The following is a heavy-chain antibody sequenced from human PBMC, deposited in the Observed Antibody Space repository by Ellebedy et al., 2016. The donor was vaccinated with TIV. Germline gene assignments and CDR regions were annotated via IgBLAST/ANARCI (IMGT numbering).Heavy chain of an antibody. Sequence: GESLKISCAAAGFNLDTYSMNWVRQAPGKGLEWPSYISHSSITIHYADSGRGRFTVSRDNTKNSLYLQMNSLRAEDTSIYYCARDMGWGNERINDAFDIWGQGTMVTVSS. J-gene: IGHJ3*02. D-gene: IGHD7-27*01. CDR3: ARDMGWGNERINDAFDI. CDR2: ISHSSITI. V-gene: IGHV3-48*04. CDR1: GFNLDTYS.